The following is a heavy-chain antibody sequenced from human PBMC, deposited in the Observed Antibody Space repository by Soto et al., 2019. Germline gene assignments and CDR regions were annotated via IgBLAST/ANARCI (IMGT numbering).Heavy chain of an antibody. V-gene: IGHV3-64D*06. Sequence: EVQLVESGGGLVKPGGSLRLSCAASGFTFSSYAMHWVRQAPGKGLEYVSAISSNGGSTYYADSVKGRFTISRDNSKNTLYLQMSSLRAEDTAVYYCVKGLRIVGATTTPYFDYWGQGTLVTVSS. CDR1: GFTFSSYA. CDR3: VKGLRIVGATTTPYFDY. J-gene: IGHJ4*02. CDR2: ISSNGGST. D-gene: IGHD1-26*01.